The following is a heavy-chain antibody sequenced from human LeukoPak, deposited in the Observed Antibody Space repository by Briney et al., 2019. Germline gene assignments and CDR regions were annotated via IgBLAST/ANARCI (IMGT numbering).Heavy chain of an antibody. CDR3: ASLTTADGFVI. CDR1: GGAIYGYY. D-gene: IGHD3-22*01. Sequence: PSRTLSLTCTVSGGAIYGYYCSWSWPPPGKGVERIWYIYDSGSTTSNPSLTSLVTISVDTSKTQFSLKVSSVTAADTAVYYGASLTTADGFVIWGQGTMGTVSS. J-gene: IGHJ3*02. CDR2: IYDSGST. V-gene: IGHV4-59*01.